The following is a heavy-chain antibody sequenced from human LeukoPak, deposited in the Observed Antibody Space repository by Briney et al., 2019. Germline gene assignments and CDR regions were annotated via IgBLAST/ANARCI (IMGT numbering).Heavy chain of an antibody. CDR3: ARDNSGWNYFDY. CDR2: IYHSGST. D-gene: IGHD6-19*01. Sequence: SETLSLTCTVSGYSISSGYYWGWIRQPPGKGLEWIGSIYHSGSTYYNPSLKSRVTISVDKSKNQFSLKLSSVTAADTAVYYCARDNSGWNYFDYWGQGTLVTVSS. V-gene: IGHV4-38-2*02. CDR1: GYSISSGYY. J-gene: IGHJ4*02.